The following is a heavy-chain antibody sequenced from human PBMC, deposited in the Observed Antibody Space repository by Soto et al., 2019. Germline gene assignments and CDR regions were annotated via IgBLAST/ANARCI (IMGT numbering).Heavy chain of an antibody. CDR1: GGSISSGGYY. CDR2: IYYSGST. CDR3: ARGYCSSTSCYFGVYSPYMDV. V-gene: IGHV4-31*03. J-gene: IGHJ6*03. D-gene: IGHD2-2*01. Sequence: SETLSLTCTVSGGSISSGGYYWSWIRQHPGKGLEWIGYIYYSGSTYYNPSLKSRVTISVDTSKNQFSLKLSSVTAADTAVYYCARGYCSSTSCYFGVYSPYMDVWGKGTTVTVSS.